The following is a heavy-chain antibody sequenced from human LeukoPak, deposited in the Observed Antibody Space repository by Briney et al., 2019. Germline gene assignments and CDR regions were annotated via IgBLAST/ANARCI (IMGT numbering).Heavy chain of an antibody. CDR3: TTDKYSSSLNYYYYGMDV. D-gene: IGHD6-6*01. Sequence: GGSLRLSCAASGFTFSNAWMSWVRQAPGKGLEWVGRIKSKTDGGTTDYAAPVKGRFTISRDDSENTLYLQMNSLKTEDTAVYYCTTDKYSSSLNYYYYGMDVWGQGTTVTVSS. CDR2: IKSKTDGGTT. J-gene: IGHJ6*02. V-gene: IGHV3-15*01. CDR1: GFTFSNAW.